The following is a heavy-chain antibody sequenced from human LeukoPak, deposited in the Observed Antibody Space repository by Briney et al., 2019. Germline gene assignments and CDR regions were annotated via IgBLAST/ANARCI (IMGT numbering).Heavy chain of an antibody. D-gene: IGHD6-19*01. CDR3: ARDLGGWPVDY. CDR1: GFTFSSYS. CDR2: ISSSSSYI. V-gene: IGHV3-21*01. J-gene: IGHJ4*02. Sequence: GGSLRLSCAASGFTFSSYSMNWVRQAPGKGLEWVSSISSSSSYIYYADSVKGRFTISRDNAKNSLHLQMNSLRAEDTAVYYCARDLGGWPVDYWGQGTLVTVSS.